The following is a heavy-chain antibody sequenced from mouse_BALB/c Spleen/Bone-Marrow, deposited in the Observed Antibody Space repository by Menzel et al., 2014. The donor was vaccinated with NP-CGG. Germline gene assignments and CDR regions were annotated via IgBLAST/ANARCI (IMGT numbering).Heavy chain of an antibody. Sequence: VQLQQSGAELARPGASVKMSCKASGYTFTNYTMHWVKQRPGQGLEWIGYINPSSGYTNYNQKFKDKATLTADKSSSTAYMQLSSLTSEDSAVYYCARESLYGSNYYWGQGTTLTVSS. V-gene: IGHV1-4*01. D-gene: IGHD1-1*01. J-gene: IGHJ2*01. CDR1: GYTFTNYT. CDR2: INPSSGYT. CDR3: ARESLYGSNYY.